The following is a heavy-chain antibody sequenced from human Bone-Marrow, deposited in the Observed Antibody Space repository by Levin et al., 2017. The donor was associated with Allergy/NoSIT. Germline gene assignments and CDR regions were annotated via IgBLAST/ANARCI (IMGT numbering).Heavy chain of an antibody. CDR3: ARELAGDYGAGPPYGMDV. CDR1: GGTFSSYA. CDR2: IIPIFGTA. J-gene: IGHJ6*02. D-gene: IGHD4/OR15-4a*01. V-gene: IGHV1-69*01. Sequence: KISCKASGGTFSSYAISWVRQAPGQGLEWMGGIIPIFGTANYAQKFQGRVTITADESTSTAYMELSSLRSEDTAVYYCARELAGDYGAGPPYGMDVWGQGTTVTVSS.